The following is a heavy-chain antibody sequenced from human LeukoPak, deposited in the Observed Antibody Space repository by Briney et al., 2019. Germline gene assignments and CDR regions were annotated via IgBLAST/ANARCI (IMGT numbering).Heavy chain of an antibody. J-gene: IGHJ6*03. CDR1: GFTFSSYA. CDR2: VSGSGGST. V-gene: IGHV3-23*01. Sequence: GGSLRLSCAASGFTFSSYAMSWVRQAPGKGLEWVSAVSGSGGSTYYADSVKGRFTISRDNSKNTLYLQMNCLRAEGTALYYCAKAPMGRVAAAPLYYFYYMDVWGKGTTVTVSS. CDR3: AKAPMGRVAAAPLYYFYYMDV. D-gene: IGHD6-13*01.